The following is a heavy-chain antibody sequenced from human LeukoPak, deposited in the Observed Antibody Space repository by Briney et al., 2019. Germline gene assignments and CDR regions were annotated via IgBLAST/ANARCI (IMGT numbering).Heavy chain of an antibody. Sequence: GGSLRLSCAASGFTFSSYSMNWVRQAPGKGLEWVSSISNSSSYIYYADSVKGRFTISRDNAKNSLYLQVNSLRAEDTAVYYCARDKQLVQGGGVYWGQGTLVTVSS. D-gene: IGHD6-6*01. J-gene: IGHJ4*02. CDR3: ARDKQLVQGGGVY. CDR1: GFTFSSYS. CDR2: ISNSSSYI. V-gene: IGHV3-21*01.